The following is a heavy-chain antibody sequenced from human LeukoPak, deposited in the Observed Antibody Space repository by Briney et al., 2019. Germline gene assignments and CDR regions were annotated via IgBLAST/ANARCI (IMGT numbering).Heavy chain of an antibody. V-gene: IGHV3-21*01. CDR2: ISSSSSDI. CDR1: GFTFSSYS. D-gene: IGHD1-26*01. J-gene: IGHJ4*02. CDR3: ARDPGIVGATKSIDY. Sequence: GGSLRLSCAASGFTFSSYSMNWVRQAPGRGLEWVSSISSSSSDIYYADSVKGRFTISRDNAKNSLYLKMNSLRAEDTAVYYCARDPGIVGATKSIDYWGQGTLVTVSS.